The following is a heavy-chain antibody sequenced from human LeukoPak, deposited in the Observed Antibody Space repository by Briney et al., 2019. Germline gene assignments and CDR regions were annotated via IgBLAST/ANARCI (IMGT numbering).Heavy chain of an antibody. V-gene: IGHV3-30-3*01. CDR1: GFTFSSYA. CDR2: ISYDGSNK. Sequence: PGGSLRLSCAASGFTFSSYAMHWVRQAPGKGLEWVAVISYDGSNKYYADSVKGRFTISRDNSKNTLYLQMNSLRAEDTAVYYCGSVVVPAASPRDYWGQGTLVTVSS. CDR3: GSVVVPAASPRDY. D-gene: IGHD2-2*01. J-gene: IGHJ4*02.